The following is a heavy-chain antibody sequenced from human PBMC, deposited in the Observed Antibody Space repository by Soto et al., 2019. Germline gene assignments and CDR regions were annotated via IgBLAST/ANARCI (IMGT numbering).Heavy chain of an antibody. J-gene: IGHJ4*02. CDR1: GYTFTSYA. V-gene: IGHV1-3*01. Sequence: ASVKVSRKASGYTFTSYAMHWVRQAPGQRLEWMGWINAGNGNTKYSQKFQGRVTITRDTSASTAYMELSSLRSEDTAVYYCARDPPYYDILTSSPPFDYRGQGTLVTLSS. CDR2: INAGNGNT. CDR3: ARDPPYYDILTSSPPFDY. D-gene: IGHD3-9*01.